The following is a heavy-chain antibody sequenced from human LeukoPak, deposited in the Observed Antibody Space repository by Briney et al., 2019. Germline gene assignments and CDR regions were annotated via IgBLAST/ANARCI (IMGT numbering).Heavy chain of an antibody. CDR1: GGTFSSYA. CDR3: ARAGYSYGYLDY. J-gene: IGHJ4*02. V-gene: IGHV1-69*13. Sequence: ASVKVSCKASGGTFSSYAISWVRQAPGQGLEWMGGIIPIFGTANYAQKFQGRVTITADESTSTAYMELSSLRSEDTAVYYCARAGYSYGYLDYWGQGTLVTVSS. CDR2: IIPIFGTA. D-gene: IGHD5-18*01.